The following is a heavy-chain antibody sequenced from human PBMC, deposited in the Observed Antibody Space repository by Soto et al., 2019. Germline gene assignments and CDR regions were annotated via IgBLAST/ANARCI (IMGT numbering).Heavy chain of an antibody. CDR3: ARHLSESGYDLNY. D-gene: IGHD5-12*01. J-gene: IGHJ4*02. CDR2: IYFSGTT. V-gene: IGHV4-39*01. CDR1: GGYITSDSYY. Sequence: SETLSLTCTVSGGYITSDSYYWAWIRQPPGKGLEWIGSIYFSGTTFYNSALRGRLAISIDMSKNQFSLNLSSVTDADTAVYYCARHLSESGYDLNYWGQGTPVTVSS.